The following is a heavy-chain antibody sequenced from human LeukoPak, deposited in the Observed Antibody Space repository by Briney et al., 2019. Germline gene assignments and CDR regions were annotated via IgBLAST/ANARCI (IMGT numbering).Heavy chain of an antibody. V-gene: IGHV1-8*03. J-gene: IGHJ6*03. CDR3: ARGPYSYGYYYYYYMDV. Sequence: ASVKVSCTASGYTFTSYDINWVRQATGQGLEWMGWMNPNSGNTGYAQKFQGRVTITRNTSISTAYMELSSLRSEDTAVYYCARGPYSYGYYYYYYMDVWGKGTTVTVSS. CDR2: MNPNSGNT. D-gene: IGHD5-18*01. CDR1: GYTFTSYD.